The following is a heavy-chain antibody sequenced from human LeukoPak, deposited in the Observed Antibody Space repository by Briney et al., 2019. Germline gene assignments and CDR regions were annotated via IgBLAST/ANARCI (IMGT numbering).Heavy chain of an antibody. CDR2: ITRSVHST. V-gene: IGHV3-23*01. CDR1: GFTFSSYA. J-gene: IGHJ4*02. Sequence: GGSLRLSCAASGFTFSSYAMTWVRQGPGEGLQWVAAITRSVHSTYYADSVKGRFTISRDNSKNTLYLQMNSLRAEDTALYYCAKDLGADSYDLLLYYFDYWGQGTLVTVSS. D-gene: IGHD5-18*01. CDR3: AKDLGADSYDLLLYYFDY.